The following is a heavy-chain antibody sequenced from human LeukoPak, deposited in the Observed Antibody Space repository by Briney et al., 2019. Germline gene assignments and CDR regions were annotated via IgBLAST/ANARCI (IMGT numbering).Heavy chain of an antibody. D-gene: IGHD2-21*02. CDR2: IYHGDYET. V-gene: IGHV5-51*01. CDR3: AIPPGYCGNDCSFDH. Sequence: GESLKISCEGSGYSFSSYWMGWVGHMPGKGLEWMGIIYHGDYETRYSPSFQGLVTISVDKSISTAYLQWSSLKASDTAMYYCAIPPGYCGNDCSFDHWGQGTLVTVSS. J-gene: IGHJ4*02. CDR1: GYSFSSYW.